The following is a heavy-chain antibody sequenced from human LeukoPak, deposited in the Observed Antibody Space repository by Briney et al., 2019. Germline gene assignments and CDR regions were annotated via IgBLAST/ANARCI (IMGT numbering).Heavy chain of an antibody. CDR1: GYTFTGYY. V-gene: IGHV1-2*06. D-gene: IGHD7-27*01. J-gene: IGHJ4*02. Sequence: ASVKVSCKASGYTFTGYYMHWVRQAPGQGLEWMGRINPNSGGTNYALKFQGRVTMTRDTSISTAYMELSRLGSDDTAVYYCARDWATGDLLNYWGQGTLVTVSS. CDR2: INPNSGGT. CDR3: ARDWATGDLLNY.